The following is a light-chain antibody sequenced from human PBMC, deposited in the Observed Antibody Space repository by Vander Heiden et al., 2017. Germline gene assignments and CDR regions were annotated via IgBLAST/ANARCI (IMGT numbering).Light chain of an antibody. J-gene: IGKJ2*02. CDR2: LGS. CDR3: MQALQTPWT. Sequence: DMVMTQPPLSLPVTPGEPASISCRSSQSLLHSNGYNYLDWYLQKPGQSPQLLIYLGSNRASGVPDRFSGSGSGTDFTLKISRVEAEDVGVYYCMQALQTPWTFGQGTKLEIK. CDR1: QSLLHSNGYNY. V-gene: IGKV2-28*01.